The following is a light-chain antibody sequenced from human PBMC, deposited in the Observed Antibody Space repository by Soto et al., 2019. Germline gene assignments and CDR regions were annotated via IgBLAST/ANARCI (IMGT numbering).Light chain of an antibody. V-gene: IGKV1-9*01. CDR3: QQLNSYPPT. CDR2: AAS. CDR1: QGISSY. J-gene: IGKJ4*01. Sequence: DIQLTQSPSFLSASVGDRVTITCRASQGISSYLAWYQQKPGKAPKLLIYAASTVQSGVPSRFSGSGSGTEFTLTIISLQPEDVATYYCQQLNSYPPTFGGGTKVEIK.